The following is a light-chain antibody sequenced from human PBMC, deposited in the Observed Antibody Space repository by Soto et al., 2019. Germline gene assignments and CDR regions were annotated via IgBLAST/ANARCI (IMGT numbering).Light chain of an antibody. CDR3: QQYGSSAQ. CDR1: QSVSSSY. Sequence: EIVLTQSPGTLSLSPGERATLSCMASQSVSSSYLAWYQQKPGQAPRLLIYGASSRATGIPDRFSGSGSGTDFTLTISRLEPEDFAVYYCQQYGSSAQFGQGTKVDIK. J-gene: IGKJ1*01. V-gene: IGKV3-20*01. CDR2: GAS.